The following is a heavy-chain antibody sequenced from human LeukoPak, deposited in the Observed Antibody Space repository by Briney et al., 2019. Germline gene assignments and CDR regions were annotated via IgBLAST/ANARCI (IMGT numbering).Heavy chain of an antibody. CDR3: ARQTGSGLFILP. D-gene: IGHD3/OR15-3a*01. CDR1: GGSIRSYH. Sequence: SETLSLTCSVSGGSIRSYHWSWIRQPPGKGLEWIGSIYYSGNTYYNASLKSQASISIDTSKNRFSLTLTSVTAADTAVYYCARQTGSGLFILPGGQGTLVTVSS. V-gene: IGHV4-39*01. J-gene: IGHJ4*02. CDR2: IYYSGNT.